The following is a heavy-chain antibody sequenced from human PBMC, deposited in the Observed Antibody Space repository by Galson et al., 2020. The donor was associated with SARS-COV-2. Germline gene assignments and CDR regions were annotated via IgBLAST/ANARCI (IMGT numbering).Heavy chain of an antibody. CDR1: GFNVNTYS. V-gene: IGHV3-48*02. J-gene: IGHJ4*02. D-gene: IGHD1-1*01. CDR3: ARDGGFCNNCFLDFDV. CDR2: ISSSSSTI. Sequence: GESLKISCRASGFNVNTYSMNWVRQAPGKGLEWVSYISSSSSTIYYADSVKGRFTISRDNAKNSLSLQMNNVRDDDTAVYYCARDGGFCNNCFLDFDVWGQGILVAVSS.